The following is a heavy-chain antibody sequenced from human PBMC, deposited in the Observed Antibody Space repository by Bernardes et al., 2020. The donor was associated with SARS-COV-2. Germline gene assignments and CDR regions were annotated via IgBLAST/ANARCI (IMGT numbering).Heavy chain of an antibody. D-gene: IGHD1-26*01. Sequence: GGSLRLSCVASGFIFSDSNMNWVRQAPGKGLEWVSFISVSGSYKYYADSVKGRFTVSRDNAKKSLYLQMNNVRVEDTAVYYCAREEPPDAFDLWGQGTMVTVS. CDR3: AREEPPDAFDL. J-gene: IGHJ3*01. V-gene: IGHV3-21*01. CDR2: ISVSGSYK. CDR1: GFIFSDSN.